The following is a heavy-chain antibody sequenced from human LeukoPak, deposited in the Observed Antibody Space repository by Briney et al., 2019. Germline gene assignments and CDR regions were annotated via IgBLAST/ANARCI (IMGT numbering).Heavy chain of an antibody. CDR2: IIPIFGTA. D-gene: IGHD5-24*01. V-gene: IGHV1-69*13. CDR3: ARSRDGYNFPFDY. CDR1: GGTFSSYA. J-gene: IGHJ4*02. Sequence: SVKVSCKASGGTFSSYAISWVRQAPGQGLEWMGGIIPIFGTANYAQKFQSRVTITADESTSTAYMELSSLRSEDTAVYYCARSRDGYNFPFDYWGQGTLVTVSS.